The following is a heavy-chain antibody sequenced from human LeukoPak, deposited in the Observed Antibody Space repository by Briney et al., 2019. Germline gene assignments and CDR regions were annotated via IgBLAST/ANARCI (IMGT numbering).Heavy chain of an antibody. J-gene: IGHJ6*02. CDR2: ITNGGSTI. CDR3: ARSIGLTGGGVDV. V-gene: IGHV3-48*04. CDR1: GFTFSNYW. Sequence: GGSLRLSCVTSGFTFSNYWMNWVRQAPGKGLEWVSYITNGGSTIHHADSVKGRFTISRDNAKKTLYLQMNSLRAEDTAVYYCARSIGLTGGGVDVWGQGTTVTVSS. D-gene: IGHD3-9*01.